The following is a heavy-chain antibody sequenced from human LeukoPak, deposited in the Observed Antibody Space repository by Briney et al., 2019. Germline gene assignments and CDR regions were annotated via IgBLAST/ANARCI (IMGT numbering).Heavy chain of an antibody. CDR2: ISSSSSTI. V-gene: IGHV3-48*01. CDR3: ARDSSSSRRGFDY. D-gene: IGHD6-6*01. CDR1: GFTFSSYS. J-gene: IGHJ4*02. Sequence: PGGSLRLSCAASGFTFSSYSMNWVRQAPGKGLEWVSYISSSSSTIYYADSVKGRFTISRDNAKNSLYLQMNSLRAEDTAVYYCARDSSSSRRGFDYWGQGTLVTVSS.